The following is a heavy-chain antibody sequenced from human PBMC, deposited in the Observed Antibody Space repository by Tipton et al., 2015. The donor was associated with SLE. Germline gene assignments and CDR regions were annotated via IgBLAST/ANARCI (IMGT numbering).Heavy chain of an antibody. Sequence: TLSLTCTVSGGSISSSSYYWGWIRQPPGKGLEWIGSIYYSGSTYYNPSLKSRVTISVDTSKNQFSLKLSSVTAADTAVYYCARNGYSSGWDGDFDYWGQGTLVTVSS. CDR1: GGSISSSSYY. D-gene: IGHD6-19*01. CDR3: ARNGYSSGWDGDFDY. CDR2: IYYSGST. V-gene: IGHV4-39*07. J-gene: IGHJ4*02.